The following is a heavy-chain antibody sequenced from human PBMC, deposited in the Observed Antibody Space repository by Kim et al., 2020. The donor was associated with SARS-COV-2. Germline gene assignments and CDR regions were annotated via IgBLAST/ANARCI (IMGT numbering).Heavy chain of an antibody. Sequence: SETLSLTCTVSGGSISSGGYYWSWIRQHPGKGLEWIGYIYYSGSTYYNPSLKSRVTISVDTSKNQFSLKLSSVTAADTAVYYCASLSIPAARKNNWFDPWGQGTLVTVSS. D-gene: IGHD2-2*01. V-gene: IGHV4-31*03. CDR3: ASLSIPAARKNNWFDP. J-gene: IGHJ5*02. CDR1: GGSISSGGYY. CDR2: IYYSGST.